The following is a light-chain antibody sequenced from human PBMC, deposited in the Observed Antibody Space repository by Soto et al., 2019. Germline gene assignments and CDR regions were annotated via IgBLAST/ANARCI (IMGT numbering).Light chain of an antibody. CDR2: DAS. Sequence: EIVLTQSPGTLSLSPGERATLSCRASQTVRNNYLAWYQQKPGQAPRLLICDASSRATGIPDRFSGGGSGTDFTLTISRLEPEDFAVYYCQQFSSYPLTFGGGTKVDIK. V-gene: IGKV3-20*01. J-gene: IGKJ4*01. CDR1: QTVRNNY. CDR3: QQFSSYPLT.